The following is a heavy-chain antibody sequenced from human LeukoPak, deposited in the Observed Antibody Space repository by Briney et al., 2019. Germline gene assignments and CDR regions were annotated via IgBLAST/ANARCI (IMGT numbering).Heavy chain of an antibody. CDR2: IYSGGST. D-gene: IGHD3-10*01. CDR1: GFTVSSNY. V-gene: IGHV3-53*01. Sequence: GGSLKLSCAASGFTVSSNYMSWVRQAPGKGLEWVSVIYSGGSTYYADSVKGRFTISRDNAKNSLYLQMNSLRAEDTALYYCARSYYGSGSYFDYWGQGTLVTVSS. J-gene: IGHJ4*02. CDR3: ARSYYGSGSYFDY.